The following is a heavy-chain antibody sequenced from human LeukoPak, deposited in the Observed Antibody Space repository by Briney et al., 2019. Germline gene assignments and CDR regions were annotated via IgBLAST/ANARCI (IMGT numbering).Heavy chain of an antibody. CDR2: IIPIFGTA. CDR3: ARNVLPTNWFDP. V-gene: IGHV1-69*13. Sequence: SVKVSCKASVCTFSSYAISWVRQARGQGLEWMGGIIPIFGTANYAQKFQGRVTITADESTSTAYMELSSLRSDDTAVYYCARNVLPTNWFDPWGQGTLVTVSS. CDR1: VCTFSSYA. J-gene: IGHJ5*02. D-gene: IGHD3-10*01.